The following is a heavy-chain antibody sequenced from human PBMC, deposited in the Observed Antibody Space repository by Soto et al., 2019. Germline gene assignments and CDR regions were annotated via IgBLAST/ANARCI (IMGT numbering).Heavy chain of an antibody. Sequence: QVQLVQSGAEVKKPGASVKVSCKASGYIFTSYGISWVRQAPGQRLEWMGWISAYNGNTNYAQKLQGRVTMTTDTSTSTAYTELRSLRSDDTAVYYCARSGAWQQLVRSFDPWGQGTLVTVSS. D-gene: IGHD6-13*01. V-gene: IGHV1-18*01. CDR2: ISAYNGNT. CDR3: ARSGAWQQLVRSFDP. J-gene: IGHJ5*02. CDR1: GYIFTSYG.